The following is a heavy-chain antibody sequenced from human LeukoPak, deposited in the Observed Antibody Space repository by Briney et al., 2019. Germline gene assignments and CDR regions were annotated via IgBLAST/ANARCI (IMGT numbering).Heavy chain of an antibody. D-gene: IGHD4-17*01. CDR1: GGTFSSYA. Sequence: ASVKVSCKASGGTFSSYAISWVRQAPGQGLEWMGWINPNSGGTNYAQKFQGWVTMTRDTSISTAYMELSRLRSDDTAVYYCARGLSGADYWGQGTLVTVSS. CDR2: INPNSGGT. V-gene: IGHV1-2*04. CDR3: ARGLSGADY. J-gene: IGHJ4*02.